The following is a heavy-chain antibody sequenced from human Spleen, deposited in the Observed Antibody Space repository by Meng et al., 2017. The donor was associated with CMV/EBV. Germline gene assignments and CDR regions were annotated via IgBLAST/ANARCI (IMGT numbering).Heavy chain of an antibody. V-gene: IGHV3-30*02. CDR1: GYSFSAYG. J-gene: IGHJ4*02. CDR3: ARDKVWFGELGFDY. D-gene: IGHD3-10*01. CDR2: TRFDGKDK. Sequence: GGSLRLSCTASGYSFSAYGMHWVRQAPGKGLEWVAFTRFDGKDKFYRDSVKGRFTISKDNSKNTLYLQMNSLRAEDTAVYYCARDKVWFGELGFDYWGQGTLVTVSS.